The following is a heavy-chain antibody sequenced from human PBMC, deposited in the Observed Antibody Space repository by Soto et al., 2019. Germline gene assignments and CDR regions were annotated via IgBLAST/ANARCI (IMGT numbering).Heavy chain of an antibody. D-gene: IGHD2-15*01. Sequence: QVHLVESGGAVVQPGRSLTLSCAASGFSFRTSGMHWVRQAPGKGLEWVTGMWYDGHVEGYLDSVKGRFTISRDNSNSLMSLQMSNLRVDDTAVYYCARGLPKVAGGAFDIWGHGTMVTVSS. CDR3: ARGLPKVAGGAFDI. J-gene: IGHJ3*02. CDR2: MWYDGHVE. V-gene: IGHV3-33*01. CDR1: GFSFRTSG.